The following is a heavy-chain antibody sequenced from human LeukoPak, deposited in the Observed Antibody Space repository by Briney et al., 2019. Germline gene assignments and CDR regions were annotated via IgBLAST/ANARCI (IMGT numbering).Heavy chain of an antibody. CDR2: ISSSGSTI. CDR1: GFTFSSYE. D-gene: IGHD6-19*01. V-gene: IGHV3-48*03. CDR3: ARVGWSWDY. Sequence: HPGGSLRLSCAASGFTFSSYEMNWGRQAPGKGLEWVSYISSSGSTIYYADSVKGRFTISRDNAKNSLYLQMNSLRAEDTAVYYCARVGWSWDYWGQGTLVTVSS. J-gene: IGHJ4*02.